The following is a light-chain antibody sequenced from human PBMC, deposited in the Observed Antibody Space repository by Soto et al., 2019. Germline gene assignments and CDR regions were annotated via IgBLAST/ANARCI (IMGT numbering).Light chain of an antibody. CDR2: GAS. CDR3: QQYGSSPIT. CDR1: QSFSSTY. J-gene: IGKJ5*01. V-gene: IGKV3-20*01. Sequence: EIVLTQSPGTLSLSPGERATLSCRASQSFSSTYLAWYQQKPGQAPRLLVYGASSRATGIPDRFSGFGSGTDFTLTNSRLEPEDVAVYFCQQYGSSPITFGQGTRLEIK.